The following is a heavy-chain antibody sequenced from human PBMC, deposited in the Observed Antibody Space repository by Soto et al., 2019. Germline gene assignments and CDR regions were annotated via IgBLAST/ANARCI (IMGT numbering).Heavy chain of an antibody. J-gene: IGHJ4*02. Sequence: PSETLSLTCTVSGGSISSYYWSWIRQPPGKGLEWIGYIYYSGSTNYNPSLKCRFTISVDTSKNQFSLKLSSLTAADTAVYYCARSSGSYPSDYWGQGTLVTVSS. V-gene: IGHV4-59*01. D-gene: IGHD1-26*01. CDR2: IYYSGST. CDR1: GGSISSYY. CDR3: ARSSGSYPSDY.